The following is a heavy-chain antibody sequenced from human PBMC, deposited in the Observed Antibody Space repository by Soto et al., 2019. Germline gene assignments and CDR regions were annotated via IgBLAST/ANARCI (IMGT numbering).Heavy chain of an antibody. J-gene: IGHJ4*02. D-gene: IGHD4-4*01. CDR3: AREASNYYPTDY. CDR2: ISSSGSTI. V-gene: IGHV3-11*01. Sequence: QVQLVESGGGLVKPGGSLRLSCAASGFTFSDYYMSWIRQAPGKGLEWVSYISSSGSTIYYAESAKGRFTISRDNAKKSLYLQINSLRAEDTAVYYCAREASNYYPTDYWGQGTLVTVSS. CDR1: GFTFSDYY.